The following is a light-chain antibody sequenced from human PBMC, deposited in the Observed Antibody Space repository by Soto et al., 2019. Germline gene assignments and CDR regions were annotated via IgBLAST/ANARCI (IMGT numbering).Light chain of an antibody. CDR2: GAS. J-gene: IGKJ2*01. V-gene: IGKV3D-15*01. Sequence: EIVMTQSPATLSVSPGERATLSCRASQSVSSNLAWYQQKSGQAPSLLIYGASTRATGLPARFSGSGSGTEFTLTISSLQSEDFAVYYCQQYNNWPYTFGQGTELEI. CDR3: QQYNNWPYT. CDR1: QSVSSN.